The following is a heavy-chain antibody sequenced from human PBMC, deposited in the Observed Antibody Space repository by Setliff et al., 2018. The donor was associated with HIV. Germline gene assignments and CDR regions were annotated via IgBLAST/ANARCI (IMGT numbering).Heavy chain of an antibody. CDR2: ISPGSDTT. Sequence: GGSLRLSCVASGFVFYSFDMNWVRQTPEKGLEWVSAISPGSDTTYYADSVKGRFTISRDDSRDMLFLQMNSLIPEDTAIYYCAKPTSGLYPRSFDLWGQGQRSPSPQ. CDR1: GFVFYSFD. D-gene: IGHD1-26*01. J-gene: IGHJ3*01. V-gene: IGHV3-23*01. CDR3: AKPTSGLYPRSFDL.